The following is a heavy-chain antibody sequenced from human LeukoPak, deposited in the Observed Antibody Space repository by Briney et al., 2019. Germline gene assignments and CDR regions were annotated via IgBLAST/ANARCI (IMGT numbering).Heavy chain of an antibody. CDR1: GFTLNRYW. J-gene: IGHJ4*02. Sequence: GGSQRLSCAASGFTLNRYWMSWVRQAPGKGLEWVANINEDGGERHYVDSVKGRFTISRDNAKNSLYLQMSSLRAEDTAVYYCARGGNLENWGGGTLVTVSS. CDR3: ARGGNLEN. CDR2: INEDGGER. V-gene: IGHV3-7*01. D-gene: IGHD1-14*01.